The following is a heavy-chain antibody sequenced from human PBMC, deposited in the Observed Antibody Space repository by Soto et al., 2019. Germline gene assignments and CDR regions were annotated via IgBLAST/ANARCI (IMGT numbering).Heavy chain of an antibody. Sequence: QVQLVQSGAEVKKPGASVKVSCMASGYTFTSYGISWVRQAHGQGLEWMGWISAYNGNTNYAQKLQGRVTMTTDTSTSTAYMELRSLRSDDTAVYYCARLRTRYCSGGSCYSDAFDIWGQGTMVTVSS. V-gene: IGHV1-18*01. CDR2: ISAYNGNT. CDR3: ARLRTRYCSGGSCYSDAFDI. J-gene: IGHJ3*02. CDR1: GYTFTSYG. D-gene: IGHD2-15*01.